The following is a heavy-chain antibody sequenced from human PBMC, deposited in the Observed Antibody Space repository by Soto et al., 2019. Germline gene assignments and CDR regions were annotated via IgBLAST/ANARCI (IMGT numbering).Heavy chain of an antibody. J-gene: IGHJ4*02. CDR2: VYYSGTT. CDR3: ARLFNSRGDNDS. V-gene: IGHV4-59*08. Sequence: SETLSLTCTVSGGSISTYYGSWVRQPPGRGLEWIGYVYYSGTTSYNPSLKSRVTISVDTSKNQFSLKLSAVTAADTAVYYCARLFNSRGDNDSWGQGTLVTVSS. D-gene: IGHD4-17*01. CDR1: GGSISTYY.